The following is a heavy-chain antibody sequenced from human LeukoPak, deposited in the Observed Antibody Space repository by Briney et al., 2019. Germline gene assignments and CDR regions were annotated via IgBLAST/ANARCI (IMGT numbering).Heavy chain of an antibody. V-gene: IGHV4-59*01. D-gene: IGHD2-15*01. Sequence: SETLSLTCTVSGGSISSYYWSWIRQPPGKGLEWIGYIYYSGSTNYNPSLKSRVTISVDTSKNQFSLKLTSVTAADTAVYHCARAKGYCSGVSCYGSSWYFDLWGRGTLVTVSS. CDR2: IYYSGST. J-gene: IGHJ2*01. CDR1: GGSISSYY. CDR3: ARAKGYCSGVSCYGSSWYFDL.